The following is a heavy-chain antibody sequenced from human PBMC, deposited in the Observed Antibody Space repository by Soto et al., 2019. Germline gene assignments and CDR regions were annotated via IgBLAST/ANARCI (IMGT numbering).Heavy chain of an antibody. V-gene: IGHV4-34*01. J-gene: IGHJ3*02. CDR2: INHSGST. CDR1: GGSFSGYY. CDR3: ARGGHPPYYYDSSGPSPSGAFDI. D-gene: IGHD3-22*01. Sequence: QVQLQQWGAGLLKPSETLSLTCAVYGGSFSGYYWSWIRQPPGKGLEWIGEINHSGSTNYNPSLKSRVTISVDTSKNQFSLKLSSVTAADTAVYYCARGGHPPYYYDSSGPSPSGAFDIWGQGTMVTVSS.